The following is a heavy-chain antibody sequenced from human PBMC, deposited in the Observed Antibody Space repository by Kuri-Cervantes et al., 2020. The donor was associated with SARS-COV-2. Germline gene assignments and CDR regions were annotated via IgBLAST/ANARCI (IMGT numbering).Heavy chain of an antibody. Sequence: GGSLRLSCAASGFTFSSYAMHWVRQAPGKGLEWVAVISYDGSNKYYTDSVKGRFTISRDNSKNTLYLQMNSLRAEDTAVYYCARAETGLWFDPWGQGTLVTVSS. CDR3: ARAETGLWFDP. D-gene: IGHD1-14*01. J-gene: IGHJ5*02. CDR1: GFTFSSYA. V-gene: IGHV3-30-3*01. CDR2: ISYDGSNK.